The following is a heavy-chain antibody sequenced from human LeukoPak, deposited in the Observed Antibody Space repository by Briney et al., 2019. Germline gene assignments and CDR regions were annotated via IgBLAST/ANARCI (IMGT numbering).Heavy chain of an antibody. J-gene: IGHJ4*02. V-gene: IGHV1-69*05. Sequence: VASVKVSCKASGGTFSSYAISWVRQAPGQGLEWVGGIIPIFGTANYAQKFQGRVTITTDESTSTAYMELSSLRSEDTAVYYCARACGQQLDGCFDYWGQGTLVTVSS. CDR1: GGTFSSYA. D-gene: IGHD6-13*01. CDR3: ARACGQQLDGCFDY. CDR2: IIPIFGTA.